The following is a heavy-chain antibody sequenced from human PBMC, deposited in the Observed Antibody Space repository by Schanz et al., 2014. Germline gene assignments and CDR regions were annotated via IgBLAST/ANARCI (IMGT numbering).Heavy chain of an antibody. Sequence: EVQLVESGGGLVQPGRSLRLSCAASGFTFDDHAMHWVRQVPGKGLEWVSLIYSGGDTNYAGSVKGRFTISRDGSKNTLYLQMNSLRAEDTAVYYCARKTDSSGTGDYWGQGTLVTVSS. CDR1: GFTFDDHA. J-gene: IGHJ4*02. CDR3: ARKTDSSGTGDY. V-gene: IGHV3-66*01. CDR2: IYSGGDT. D-gene: IGHD6-19*01.